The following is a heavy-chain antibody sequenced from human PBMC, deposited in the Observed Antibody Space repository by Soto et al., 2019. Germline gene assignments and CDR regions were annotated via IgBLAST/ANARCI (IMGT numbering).Heavy chain of an antibody. V-gene: IGHV5-51*01. D-gene: IGHD2-2*01. CDR2: IYPGDSDT. Sequence: GESLKISCKGSGYSFTSYWIGWVRQMPGKGLEWMGVIYPGDSDTRYSPSFQGQVTISADKSISTAYLQWSSLKASDTAMYYCARDSCSSTSCYPSFDYYYYMDVWGKGTTVTVSS. J-gene: IGHJ6*03. CDR1: GYSFTSYW. CDR3: ARDSCSSTSCYPSFDYYYYMDV.